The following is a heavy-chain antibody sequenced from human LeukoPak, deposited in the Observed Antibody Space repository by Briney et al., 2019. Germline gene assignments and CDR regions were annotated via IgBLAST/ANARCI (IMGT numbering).Heavy chain of an antibody. CDR3: ARDRGRIGDYYYYGMDV. D-gene: IGHD3-16*01. CDR1: GGSFSGYY. J-gene: IGHJ6*02. V-gene: IGHV4-34*01. CDR2: INHSGST. Sequence: SETLSLTCAVYGGSFSGYYWSWIRQPPGKGLEWIGEINHSGSTNYNPSLKSRVTISVDTSKNQFSLKLSSVTAADTAVYYCARDRGRIGDYYYYGMDVWGQGTTVTVSS.